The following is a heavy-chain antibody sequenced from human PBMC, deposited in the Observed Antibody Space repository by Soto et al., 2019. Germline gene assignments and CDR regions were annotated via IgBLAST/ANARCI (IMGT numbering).Heavy chain of an antibody. J-gene: IGHJ6*02. CDR3: AKVESTLTTFLEYYYGIDV. CDR1: GFSFSNYG. D-gene: IGHD3-3*02. Sequence: HPGGSLRLSCAASGFSFSNYGMHWVRQAPGKGLEWVAFISYDGLSKNIAGSVRGRFSISRDNSKNTLYLQMDSLRAEDTAVYYCAKVESTLTTFLEYYYGIDVWGQGTTVTVSS. V-gene: IGHV3-30*18. CDR2: ISYDGLSK.